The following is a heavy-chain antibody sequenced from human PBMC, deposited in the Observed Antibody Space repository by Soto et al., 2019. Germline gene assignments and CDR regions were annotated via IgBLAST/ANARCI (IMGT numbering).Heavy chain of an antibody. CDR2: IITIFGTP. V-gene: IGHV1-69*13. Sequence: GASVKVSCKASGGTFTDLGFHWVRQAPGQGLEWMGGIITIFGTPNYAQKFQGRVIITADEFTSTAHMELSSLRSEDTAVYYCARGWDHYDSSGLLTWFDPWGQGTLVTVSS. CDR3: ARGWDHYDSSGLLTWFDP. D-gene: IGHD3-22*01. J-gene: IGHJ5*02. CDR1: GGTFTDLG.